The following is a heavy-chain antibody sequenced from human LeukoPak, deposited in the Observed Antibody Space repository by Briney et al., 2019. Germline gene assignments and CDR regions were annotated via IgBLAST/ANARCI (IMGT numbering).Heavy chain of an antibody. CDR1: GGSISSSSYY. D-gene: IGHD2-2*01. J-gene: IGHJ4*02. Sequence: SETLSLTCTVSGGSISSSSYYWGWIRQPPGKGLEWIGSIYYSGSTYYNPSLKSRVTISVDTSKNHFSLKLSSVTAADTAVYYCARLSVVPAAISLYYFDYWGQGTLVTVSS. CDR2: IYYSGST. CDR3: ARLSVVPAAISLYYFDY. V-gene: IGHV4-39*01.